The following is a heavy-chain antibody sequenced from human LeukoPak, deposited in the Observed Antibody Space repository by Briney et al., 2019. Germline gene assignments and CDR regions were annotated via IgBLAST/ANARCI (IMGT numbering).Heavy chain of an antibody. CDR1: GFTFSSYA. Sequence: GGSLRLSCAASGFTFSSYAMSWVRQAPGKGLEWVSAISGSGGSTYYADSVKGRFTISRDNSKNTLYLQMNSLRAEDTAVYYCAKDCSAPIQLWLSCVDYWGQGTLVTVSS. CDR3: AKDCSAPIQLWLSCVDY. V-gene: IGHV3-23*01. D-gene: IGHD5-18*01. J-gene: IGHJ4*02. CDR2: ISGSGGST.